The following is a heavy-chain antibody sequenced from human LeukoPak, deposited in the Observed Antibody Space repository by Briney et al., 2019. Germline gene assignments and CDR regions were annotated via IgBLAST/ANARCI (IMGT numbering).Heavy chain of an antibody. CDR2: INGGGNTT. V-gene: IGHV3-23*01. CDR1: GFAFSSFA. CDR3: TKELHVAVAVADYYYFYMDV. Sequence: GGSLRLSCAASGFAFSSFAMGWVRQSPGKGLEWLSTINGGGNTTFYSDSVKGRFTISRDNSKNTLYLHMGSLRPDDTATYYCTKELHVAVAVADYYYFYMDVWGRGTAVTVSS. J-gene: IGHJ6*03. D-gene: IGHD6-19*01.